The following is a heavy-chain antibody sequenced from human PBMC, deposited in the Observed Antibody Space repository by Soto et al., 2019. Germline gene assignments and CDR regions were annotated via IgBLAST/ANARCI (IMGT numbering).Heavy chain of an antibody. CDR2: FDPEDGVT. J-gene: IGHJ4*02. CDR1: GYTLTDLS. Sequence: QVQAVQAGAEVNKPGASSKVSCKVSGYTLTDLSMHWERPATGIGREWVGGFDPEDGVTTYAQKFQGRVTMTEYTSTDAAYMELSSLRSEDTAVYYSAARGTRWLHSAFDYWGQGTVVTVSS. D-gene: IGHD5-12*01. V-gene: IGHV1-24*01. CDR3: AARGTRWLHSAFDY.